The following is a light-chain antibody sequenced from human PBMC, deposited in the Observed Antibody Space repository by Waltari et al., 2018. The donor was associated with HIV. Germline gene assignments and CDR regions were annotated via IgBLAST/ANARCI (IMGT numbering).Light chain of an antibody. Sequence: QSVLTQSPSASGTPCQRVTISCTGSSSNIRAGYDVHWYQQLPRTAPKLLIYGNSNRPSGVPDRFSGSKSGTSASLAITGLQAEDEADYYCQSYDSSLSGSVFGGGTKLTVL. CDR3: QSYDSSLSGSV. CDR1: SSNIRAGYD. J-gene: IGLJ2*01. V-gene: IGLV1-40*01. CDR2: GNS.